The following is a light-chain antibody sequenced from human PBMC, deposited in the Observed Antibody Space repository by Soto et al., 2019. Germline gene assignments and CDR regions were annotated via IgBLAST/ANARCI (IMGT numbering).Light chain of an antibody. Sequence: DIQMTQSPSTLSGSVGDRVTITCRASQTISSWLAWYQQKPGKAPKLLIYKASTLKSGVPSRFSGSGSGTEFTLTISSLQPDDFATYYCQHYNNYSQAFGQGGKADIK. V-gene: IGKV1-5*03. CDR2: KAS. CDR3: QHYNNYSQA. CDR1: QTISSW. J-gene: IGKJ1*01.